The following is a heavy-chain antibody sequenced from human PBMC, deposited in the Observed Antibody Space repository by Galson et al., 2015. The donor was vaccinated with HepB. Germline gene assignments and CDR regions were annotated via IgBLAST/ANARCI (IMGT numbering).Heavy chain of an antibody. J-gene: IGHJ3*02. CDR1: GFTFSSYG. V-gene: IGHV3-33*08. Sequence: SLRLSCAASGFTFSSYGMHWVRQAPGKGLEWVAVIWYDGSNKYYADSVKGRFTISRDNSKNTLYLQMNSLRAEDTAVYYCARGPIFQNSWYGAFDIWGQGTMVTVSS. CDR2: IWYDGSNK. CDR3: ARGPIFQNSWYGAFDI. D-gene: IGHD6-13*01.